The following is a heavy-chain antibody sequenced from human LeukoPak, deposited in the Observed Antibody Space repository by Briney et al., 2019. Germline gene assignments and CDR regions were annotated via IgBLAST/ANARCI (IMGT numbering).Heavy chain of an antibody. CDR1: GFTFSSYV. D-gene: IGHD6-13*01. Sequence: PGGSLRLFCAASGFTFSSYVMTWVRQAPRKGLEWGSGISSSGASTYYADSVKGRFTISRDNSKNTLYLQMNSLRVEDTAIYYCAVSSSWYHPVADYWGQGTLVTVSS. V-gene: IGHV3-23*01. J-gene: IGHJ4*02. CDR3: AVSSSWYHPVADY. CDR2: ISSSGAST.